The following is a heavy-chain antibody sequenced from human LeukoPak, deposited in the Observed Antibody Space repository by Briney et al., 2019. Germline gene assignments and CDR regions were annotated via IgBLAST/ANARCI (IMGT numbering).Heavy chain of an antibody. CDR1: GVSLNSYY. CDR3: AGRAARFFDY. D-gene: IGHD6-25*01. CDR2: IFYSGSS. V-gene: IGHV4-59*01. Sequence: PSETLSLTCTVSGVSLNSYYWSWIRQPPAEGLQWIGYIFYSGSSNYNASLRSRVAISVDTSKNQFSLKLTSVTTADTAVYYCAGRAARFFDYWGQGILVTVSS. J-gene: IGHJ4*02.